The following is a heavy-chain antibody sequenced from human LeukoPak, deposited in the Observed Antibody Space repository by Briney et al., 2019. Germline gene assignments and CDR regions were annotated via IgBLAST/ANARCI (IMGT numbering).Heavy chain of an antibody. CDR1: GGTFSSYA. CDR3: ARAARGALDAFDI. J-gene: IGHJ3*02. Sequence: ASVKVSCKASGGTFSSYAISWVRQAPGQGLEWMGRIIPILGIANYAQKFQGRVTITADKSTSTAYVELSSLRSEDTAVYYCARAARGALDAFDIWGQGTMVTVSS. V-gene: IGHV1-69*04. D-gene: IGHD4-17*01. CDR2: IIPILGIA.